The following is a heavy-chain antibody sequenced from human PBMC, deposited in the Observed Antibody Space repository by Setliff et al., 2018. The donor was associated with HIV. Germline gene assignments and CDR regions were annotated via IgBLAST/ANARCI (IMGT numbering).Heavy chain of an antibody. V-gene: IGHV1-69-2*01. CDR3: ATPRGHY. CDR2: VDPEDGET. J-gene: IGHJ4*02. Sequence: RASVKVSCKASGYTFTDYYMHWVQQAPGKGLEWMGRVDPEDGETIYAEKFQGRVTITADTSTDTAYMELSSLRSEDTAVYYCATPRGHYWGQGTLVTVSS. CDR1: GYTFTDYY.